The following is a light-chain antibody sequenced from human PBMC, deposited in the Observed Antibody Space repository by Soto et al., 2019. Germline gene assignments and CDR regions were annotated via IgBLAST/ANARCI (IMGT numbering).Light chain of an antibody. V-gene: IGKV3D-20*02. CDR3: QQRNNWPWT. CDR2: GAS. CDR1: QSVSNNY. J-gene: IGKJ1*01. Sequence: EIVLTQSPGTLSLSPGERATLSCRASQSVSNNYLAWYQQKPDQAPRLLIYGASDRATGIPDRFSGSGSGTDFTLTISRLEPEDFAVYYCQQRNNWPWTFGQGTKVDIK.